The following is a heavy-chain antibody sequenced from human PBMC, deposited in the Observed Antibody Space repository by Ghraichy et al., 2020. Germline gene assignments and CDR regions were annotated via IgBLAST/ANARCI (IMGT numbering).Heavy chain of an antibody. CDR2: IYYSGST. Sequence: SQTLSLTCTVSGGSISSYYWSWIRQPPGKGLEWIGYIYYSGSTNYNPSLKSRVTISVDTSKNQFSLKLSSVTAADTAVYYCARASRGYDFWSGYPFDPWGQGTLVTVSS. V-gene: IGHV4-59*08. D-gene: IGHD3-3*01. J-gene: IGHJ5*02. CDR1: GGSISSYY. CDR3: ARASRGYDFWSGYPFDP.